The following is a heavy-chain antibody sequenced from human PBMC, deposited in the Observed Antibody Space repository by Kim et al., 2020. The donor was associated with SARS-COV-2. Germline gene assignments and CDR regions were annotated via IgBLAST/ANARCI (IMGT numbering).Heavy chain of an antibody. D-gene: IGHD2-21*02. CDR3: ARVVVTAIMYYFDY. J-gene: IGHJ4*02. V-gene: IGHV3-30*01. Sequence: ADSGKGRLTISRDNSKNTLYLQMNSLGAEDTAVYYCARVVVTAIMYYFDYWGQGTLVTVSS.